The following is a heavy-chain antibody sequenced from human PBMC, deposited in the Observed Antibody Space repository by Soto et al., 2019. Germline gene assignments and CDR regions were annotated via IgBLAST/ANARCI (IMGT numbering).Heavy chain of an antibody. CDR2: IYYSGST. D-gene: IGHD3-10*01. V-gene: IGHV4-30-4*01. CDR3: ARDYYGSGTPWAYYYYGMDV. J-gene: IGHJ6*02. Sequence: LSLTCTVSGGSISSGDYYWSWIRQPPGKGLEWIGYIYYSGSTYYNPSLKSRVTISVDTSKNQFSLKLSSVTAADTAVYYCARDYYGSGTPWAYYYYGMDVWGQGTTVTVSS. CDR1: GGSISSGDYY.